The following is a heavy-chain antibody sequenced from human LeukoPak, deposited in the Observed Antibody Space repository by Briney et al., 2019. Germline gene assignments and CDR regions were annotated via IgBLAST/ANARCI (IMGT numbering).Heavy chain of an antibody. J-gene: IGHJ6*02. Sequence: PSETLSLTCTVSGGSISSYYWSWLRQPPGKGLEWIGYIYYSGSTNYNPSLKSRVTISVDTPKNQFSLKLSSVTAADTAVYYCARNYYDFWSGYYTDYYYGMDVWGQGTTVTVSS. CDR2: IYYSGST. CDR1: GGSISSYY. D-gene: IGHD3-3*01. CDR3: ARNYYDFWSGYYTDYYYGMDV. V-gene: IGHV4-59*01.